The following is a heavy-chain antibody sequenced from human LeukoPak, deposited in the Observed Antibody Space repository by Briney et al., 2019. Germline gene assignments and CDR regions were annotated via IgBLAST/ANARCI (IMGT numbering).Heavy chain of an antibody. D-gene: IGHD3-22*01. Sequence: SETLSLTCTVSGGSMLNYYWNWIRQPPGKGLEWIGYIYVNGITNYSPSLRSRGTISIATSKNQFSLRLTSVTAADTAIYYCARRAYYDSSGYHPTSGYFDLWGRGTLVSVS. CDR2: IYVNGIT. CDR1: GGSMLNYY. CDR3: ARRAYYDSSGYHPTSGYFDL. V-gene: IGHV4-4*08. J-gene: IGHJ2*01.